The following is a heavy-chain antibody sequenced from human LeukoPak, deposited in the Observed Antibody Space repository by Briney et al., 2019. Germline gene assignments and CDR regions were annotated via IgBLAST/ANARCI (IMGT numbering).Heavy chain of an antibody. CDR1: GYSISSGYY. CDR3: ARDRRYSSGWYVQHYYMDV. D-gene: IGHD6-19*01. J-gene: IGHJ6*03. Sequence: SQTLSLTCAVSGYSISSGYYWGWIRQPPGKGLEWIGSMYHSGSTSYNRSLTGPVITPVDTPTNQFSMRLSSVTAADTAVYYCARDRRYSSGWYVQHYYMDVWGKGTTVTVS. V-gene: IGHV4-38-2*02. CDR2: MYHSGST.